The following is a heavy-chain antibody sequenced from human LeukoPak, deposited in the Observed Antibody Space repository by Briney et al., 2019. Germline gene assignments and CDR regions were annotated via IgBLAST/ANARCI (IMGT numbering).Heavy chain of an antibody. CDR2: ISNNGGYT. CDR1: GFTFSSSA. J-gene: IGHJ6*02. V-gene: IGHV3-23*01. CDR3: AKDQVVVVAATHYYYYGMDV. D-gene: IGHD2-15*01. Sequence: GGSLRLSCAASGFTFSSSAMSWVRQAPGKGLEWVSAISNNGGYTYYADSVQGRFTISRDNSKSTLCLQMNSLRAEDTAVYYCAKDQVVVVAATHYYYYGMDVWGQGTTVTVSS.